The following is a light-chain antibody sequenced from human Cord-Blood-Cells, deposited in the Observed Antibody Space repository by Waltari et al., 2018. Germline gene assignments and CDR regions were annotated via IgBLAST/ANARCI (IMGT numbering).Light chain of an antibody. CDR3: QQYGSSPHS. CDR1: QSVSSSY. CDR2: GAS. J-gene: IGKJ2*03. Sequence: EVGLTQSPGTLSLSPGERATLSCRASQSVSSSYLAWYQQKPGQAPSLLIYGASSRDTGIPDRFSGSGSGTDFTLTISRLEPEDFAVYYCQQYGSSPHSFGQGTKLEIK. V-gene: IGKV3-20*01.